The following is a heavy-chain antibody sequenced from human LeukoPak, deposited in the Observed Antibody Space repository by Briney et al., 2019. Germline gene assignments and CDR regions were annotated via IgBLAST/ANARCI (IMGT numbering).Heavy chain of an antibody. CDR2: IKSKTDGVTT. D-gene: IGHD5-12*01. Sequence: KPGGSLRLSCAASGVAFSNDWMSWVRQAPGKGLEWVGRIKSKTDGVTTSYAAPVKVRFTISRDDSKHTLYLQMNSLKTEDTAVCYCTTGGYGGQFDYWGQGTLVTVSS. J-gene: IGHJ4*02. V-gene: IGHV3-15*01. CDR1: GVAFSNDW. CDR3: TTGGYGGQFDY.